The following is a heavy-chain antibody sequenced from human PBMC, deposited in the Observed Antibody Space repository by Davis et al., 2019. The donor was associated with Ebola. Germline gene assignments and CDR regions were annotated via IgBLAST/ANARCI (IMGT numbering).Heavy chain of an antibody. Sequence: AASVTVSCKASGYTFTSYYMHWVRQAPGQGLEWMGIINPSGGSTNYAQKLQGRVTMTTDTSTSTAYMELRSLRSDDTAVYYCARVYYYDRFDYWGQGTLVTVSS. CDR1: GYTFTSYY. V-gene: IGHV1-46*01. CDR2: INPSGGST. D-gene: IGHD3-22*01. J-gene: IGHJ4*02. CDR3: ARVYYYDRFDY.